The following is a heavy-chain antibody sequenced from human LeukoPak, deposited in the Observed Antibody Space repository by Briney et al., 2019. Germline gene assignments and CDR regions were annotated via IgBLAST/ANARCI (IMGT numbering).Heavy chain of an antibody. Sequence: GASVTVSCKASGYTFTSYGISWVRQAPGQGLEWMGWISAYNGNTNYAQKLQGRVTMTTDTSTSTAYMELRSLRSDDTAVYYCARSVGSSSWYGYYYYYYMDVWGKGTTVTVSS. CDR2: ISAYNGNT. J-gene: IGHJ6*03. CDR3: ARSVGSSSWYGYYYYYYMDV. D-gene: IGHD6-13*01. V-gene: IGHV1-18*01. CDR1: GYTFTSYG.